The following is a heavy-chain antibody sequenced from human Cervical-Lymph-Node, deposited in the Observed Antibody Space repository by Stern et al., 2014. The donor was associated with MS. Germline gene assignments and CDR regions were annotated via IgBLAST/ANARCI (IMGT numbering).Heavy chain of an antibody. CDR1: GYSFPAYW. D-gene: IGHD6-6*01. Sequence: VQLVESGAAVKKSGESLKISCKGSGYSFPAYWIAWVRQMPGKGLEWMGIIYPGDSDIRYSPAFQRQVTISADKSTRTAYYQWSSLKASDTAMYYCARQEGSRHYGLDVWGQGTTVTVSS. CDR3: ARQEGSRHYGLDV. CDR2: IYPGDSDI. V-gene: IGHV5-51*01. J-gene: IGHJ6*02.